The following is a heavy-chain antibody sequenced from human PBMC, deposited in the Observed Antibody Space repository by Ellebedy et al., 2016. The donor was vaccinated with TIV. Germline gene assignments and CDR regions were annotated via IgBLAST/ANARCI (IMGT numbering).Heavy chain of an antibody. CDR3: AKDYEQLTTDY. Sequence: GGSLRLSXAASGFTFSSYAMHRVRQAPGKGLEWVAVISYDGSNKYYADSVKGRFTISRDNSKNTLYLQMNSLRAEDTAVYYCAKDYEQLTTDYWGQGTLVTVSS. D-gene: IGHD6-6*01. V-gene: IGHV3-30*04. J-gene: IGHJ4*02. CDR1: GFTFSSYA. CDR2: ISYDGSNK.